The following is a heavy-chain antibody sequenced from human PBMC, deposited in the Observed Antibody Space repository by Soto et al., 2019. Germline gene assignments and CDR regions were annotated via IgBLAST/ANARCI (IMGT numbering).Heavy chain of an antibody. V-gene: IGHV3-13*01. CDR2: IDTAGDT. J-gene: IGHJ6*02. CDR3: VRDDFWSSYDRYGMDV. CDR1: GFSFTLYD. D-gene: IGHD3-3*01. Sequence: EVQLVESGGGLVQPGGSLRPSCAASGFSFTLYDMHWVRQGRGGSLEWVSGIDTAGDTYYPGSVKGRFTISRENAKNSLCLQMNSLRAEDTAVYFCVRDDFWSSYDRYGMDVWGQGTTVTVSS.